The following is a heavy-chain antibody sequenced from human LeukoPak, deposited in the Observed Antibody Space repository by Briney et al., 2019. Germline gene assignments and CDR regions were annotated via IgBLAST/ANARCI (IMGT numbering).Heavy chain of an antibody. V-gene: IGHV3-30-3*01. Sequence: PGGSLRLSCAASGFMFRTYAMHWVRQAPGKGLEWVALMSYDGSDIQYIDSVKGRFTISRDNSKNTLYLQMNSLRTEDTAVYYCARDALGAIDYWGQGTLVTVSP. CDR2: MSYDGSDI. CDR3: ARDALGAIDY. J-gene: IGHJ4*02. D-gene: IGHD1-26*01. CDR1: GFMFRTYA.